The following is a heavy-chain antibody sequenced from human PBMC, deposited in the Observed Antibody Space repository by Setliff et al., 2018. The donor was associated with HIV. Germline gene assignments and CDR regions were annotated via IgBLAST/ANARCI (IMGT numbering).Heavy chain of an antibody. D-gene: IGHD2-2*03. CDR1: GFTLSGHW. CDR2: INSDATST. CDR3: AKVDNGHCTSASCRDFDY. V-gene: IGHV3-74*01. Sequence: ETLSLTCTASGFTLSGHWMHWVRQVPGKGLEWVSRINSDATSTSYADSVKGRFTISRDNSKNTLYLQMNSLTAEDTAVYYCAKVDNGHCTSASCRDFDYWGQGTLVTVSS. J-gene: IGHJ4*02.